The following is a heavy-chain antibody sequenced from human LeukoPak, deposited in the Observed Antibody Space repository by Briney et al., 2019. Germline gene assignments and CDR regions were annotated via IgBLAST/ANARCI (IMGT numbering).Heavy chain of an antibody. CDR1: GFTFSSYW. CDR2: INSDGSST. Sequence: PGGSLRLSCAASGFTFSSYWIHWVRQAPGKGLVWVSRINSDGSSTTYADSVKGRFTISRDNAKNTLYLQMSSLRAEDTAVYYCARSAAAGFSYYSYYLDVWGKGTTVTIFS. V-gene: IGHV3-74*01. D-gene: IGHD6-13*01. J-gene: IGHJ6*03. CDR3: ARSAAAGFSYYSYYLDV.